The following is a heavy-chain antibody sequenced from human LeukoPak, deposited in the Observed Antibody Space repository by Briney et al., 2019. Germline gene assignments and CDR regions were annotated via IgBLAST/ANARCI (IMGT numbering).Heavy chain of an antibody. V-gene: IGHV3-21*01. D-gene: IGHD6-13*01. CDR3: AKSPYRGGSSWTEFDY. CDR1: GFTFSSYS. Sequence: GGSLRLSCAASGFTFSSYSMNWVRQAPGKGLEWVSSISSSSSYIYYADSVKGRFTISRDSSKNTVYLQMNSLRDDDTAVYYCAKSPYRGGSSWTEFDYWGQGTLVTVSS. CDR2: ISSSSSYI. J-gene: IGHJ4*02.